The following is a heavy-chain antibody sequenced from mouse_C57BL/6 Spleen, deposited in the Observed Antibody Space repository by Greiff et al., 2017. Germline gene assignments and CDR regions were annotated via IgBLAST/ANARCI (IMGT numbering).Heavy chain of an antibody. CDR2: IDPETGGT. Sequence: QVQLQQSGAELVRPGASVTLSCKASGYTFTDYEMHWVKQTPVHGLEWIGAIDPETGGTAYNQKFKGKAILTADKSSRTAYMELRSLTSEDSAVYYCTRGAYYGYYSLWAYWGQGTLVTVSA. CDR3: TRGAYYGYYSLWAY. V-gene: IGHV1-15*01. D-gene: IGHD2-3*01. J-gene: IGHJ3*01. CDR1: GYTFTDYE.